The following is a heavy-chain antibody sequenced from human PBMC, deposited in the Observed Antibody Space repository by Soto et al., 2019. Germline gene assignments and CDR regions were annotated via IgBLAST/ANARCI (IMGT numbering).Heavy chain of an antibody. D-gene: IGHD5-12*01. J-gene: IGHJ4*02. CDR1: GFTFSSYG. CDR2: IRSRANSYAT. CDR3: TTSDNDKFVDY. V-gene: IGHV3-73*01. Sequence: GVSLRLSCSASGFTFSSYGMHWVRQAPGKGLEWVGRIRSRANSYATTYAASVKGRFTISRDDSENTASLHMNSLKTEDTAVYYCTTSDNDKFVDYWGQGLLVTVSA.